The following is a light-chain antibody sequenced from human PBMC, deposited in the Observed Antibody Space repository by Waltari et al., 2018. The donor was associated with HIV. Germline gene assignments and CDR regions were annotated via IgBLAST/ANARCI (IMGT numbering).Light chain of an antibody. CDR2: EVT. Sequence: QSALTQPASVSGSPGQSITISCTGTSSDVGSYNLVSWYQQYPGKVPKLMIYEVTKRPSGGSNRFSGSNSGNTASLTISGLQAEDEADYYCCSYAGSRTYVFGTGTKVPVL. CDR3: CSYAGSRTYV. V-gene: IGLV2-23*02. J-gene: IGLJ1*01. CDR1: SSDVGSYNL.